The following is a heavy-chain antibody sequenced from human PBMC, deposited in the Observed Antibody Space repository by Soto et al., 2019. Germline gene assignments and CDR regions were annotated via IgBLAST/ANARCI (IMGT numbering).Heavy chain of an antibody. Sequence: GASVKVSCKASGGTFSSYAISWVRQAPGQGLEWMGGIIPIFGTANYAQKFQGRVTITADESTSTAYMELSSLRSEDTAVYYCAREYCANGVCYLPDYWGQGTLVTVSS. CDR1: GGTFSSYA. D-gene: IGHD2-8*01. CDR2: IIPIFGTA. V-gene: IGHV1-69*13. J-gene: IGHJ4*02. CDR3: AREYCANGVCYLPDY.